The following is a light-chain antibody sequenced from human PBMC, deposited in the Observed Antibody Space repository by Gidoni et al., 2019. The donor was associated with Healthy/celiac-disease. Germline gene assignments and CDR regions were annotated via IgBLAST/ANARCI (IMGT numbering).Light chain of an antibody. J-gene: IGKJ3*01. V-gene: IGKV3-11*01. CDR1: QSVSSY. CDR2: DAS. Sequence: MMLTQSPATLSLSPGERATLSCRASQSVSSYLAWYQQKPGQAPRLLIYDASNRATGIPARFSGSGSGTDFTLTISSLEPEDFAVYYCQQRSNWPPVFTFGPGTKVDIK. CDR3: QQRSNWPPVFT.